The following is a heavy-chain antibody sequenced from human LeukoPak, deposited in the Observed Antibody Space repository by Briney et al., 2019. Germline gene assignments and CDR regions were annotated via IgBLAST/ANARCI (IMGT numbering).Heavy chain of an antibody. CDR2: TSAYNGNT. J-gene: IGHJ4*02. CDR3: ARMEWELYYFDY. Sequence: ASVKVSCKASGYTFTSYGISWVRQAPGQGLEWMGWTSAYNGNTNYAQKLQGRVTMTTDTSTSTAYMELRSLRSDDTAVYYCARMEWELYYFDYWGQGTLVTVSS. D-gene: IGHD1-26*01. V-gene: IGHV1-18*01. CDR1: GYTFTSYG.